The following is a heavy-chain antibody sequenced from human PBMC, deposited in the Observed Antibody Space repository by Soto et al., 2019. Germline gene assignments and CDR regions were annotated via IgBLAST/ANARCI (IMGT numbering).Heavy chain of an antibody. V-gene: IGHV1-69*02. CDR3: ASDRWTPYCSSTSCRNWFDP. D-gene: IGHD2-2*01. J-gene: IGHJ5*02. CDR1: GGTFSSYT. CDR2: IIPILGIA. Sequence: GASVKVSCKASGGTFSSYTISWVRQAPGQGLEWMGRIIPILGIANYAQKFQGRVTITADKSTSTAYMELSSLRSEDTAVYYCASDRWTPYCSSTSCRNWFDPWGQGTLVTVSS.